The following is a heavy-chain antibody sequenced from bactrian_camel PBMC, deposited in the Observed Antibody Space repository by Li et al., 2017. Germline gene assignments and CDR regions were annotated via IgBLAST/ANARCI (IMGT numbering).Heavy chain of an antibody. J-gene: IGHJ4*01. V-gene: IGHV3S1*01. Sequence: HVQLVESGGGSVQAGGSLTLSCLASGYTVTAYCMGWFRQAPGKEREGVATIVGTKITSYADSVKGRFNISKDDARNTVYLQMNNLQPEDTATYYCAEGRGSRGEHCYSLNHWGQGTQVTVS. CDR1: GYTVTAYC. CDR3: AEGRGSRGEHCYSLNH. D-gene: IGHD6*01. CDR2: TIVGTKIT.